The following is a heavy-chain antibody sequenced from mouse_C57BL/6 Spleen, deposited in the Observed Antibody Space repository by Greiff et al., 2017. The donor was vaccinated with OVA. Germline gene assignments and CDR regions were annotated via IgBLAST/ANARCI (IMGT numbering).Heavy chain of an antibody. CDR1: GYSITSGYY. Sequence: DVQLQESGPGLVKPSQSLSLTCSVTGYSITSGYYWNWIRQFPGNKLEWMGYISYDGSNNYNPSLKNRISITRDTSKNQFFLKLNSVTTEDTATYYCARDGLAYWGQGTLVTVSA. CDR3: ARDGLAY. V-gene: IGHV3-6*01. CDR2: ISYDGSN. J-gene: IGHJ3*01.